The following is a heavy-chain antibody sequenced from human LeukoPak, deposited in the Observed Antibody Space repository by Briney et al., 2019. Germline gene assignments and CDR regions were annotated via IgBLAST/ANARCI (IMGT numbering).Heavy chain of an antibody. CDR3: GRDRVGGRGYSLDY. D-gene: IGHD5-18*01. Sequence: GGSLRLSCAASGFTFSSYGMNWVRQAPGKGLEWVTHISSSGSTIYYADYVKGRFTVSRDNAKNSLYLQTNNLRAEDTALYYCGRDRVGGRGYSLDYLGQGTLVTVSS. CDR1: GFTFSSYG. CDR2: ISSSGSTI. J-gene: IGHJ4*02. V-gene: IGHV3-48*03.